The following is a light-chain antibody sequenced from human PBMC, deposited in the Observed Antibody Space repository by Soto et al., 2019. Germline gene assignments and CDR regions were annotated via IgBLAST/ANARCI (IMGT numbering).Light chain of an antibody. CDR2: KAS. V-gene: IGKV1-5*03. CDR1: QSISSW. J-gene: IGKJ4*02. CDR3: QQYNTYPLT. Sequence: DIQMTQSPATLSASVRDRVTITCRASQSISSWLAWYQQKPGKAAKFLIFKASSLESGVPSRFSGRGSGTECTHTISSLQPDDFATYYCQQYNTYPLTCGGGTKVEIK.